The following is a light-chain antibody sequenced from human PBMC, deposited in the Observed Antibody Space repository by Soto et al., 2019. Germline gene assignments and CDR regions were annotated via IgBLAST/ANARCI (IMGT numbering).Light chain of an antibody. Sequence: IQMTQSPSTLSASVGDRVTISCRASQSIDSWLAWYQQKPGTPPNLLIYKASSLQSRVPSRFSGSGAGTDFTLTISSLQPDDFATYYCQQYSTYWTFGQGTKVEIK. J-gene: IGKJ1*01. CDR1: QSIDSW. CDR3: QQYSTYWT. CDR2: KAS. V-gene: IGKV1-5*03.